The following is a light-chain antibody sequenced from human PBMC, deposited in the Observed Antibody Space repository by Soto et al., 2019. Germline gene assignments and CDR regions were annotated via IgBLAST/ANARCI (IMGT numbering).Light chain of an antibody. V-gene: IGLV2-14*01. CDR3: SSYTTSSTYV. CDR1: ISDVGGYDY. Sequence: QSALTQPASVSGSPGQSITISCTGTISDVGGYDYVSWYQQHPGKAPKLMIYDVSNRTSGVSKRFSGSKSGNTASLTISGLQADDEADYYCSSYTTSSTYVFGTGTKLTVL. J-gene: IGLJ1*01. CDR2: DVS.